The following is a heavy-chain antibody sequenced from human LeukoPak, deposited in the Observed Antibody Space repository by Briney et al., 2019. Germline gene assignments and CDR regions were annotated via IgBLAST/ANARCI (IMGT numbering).Heavy chain of an antibody. V-gene: IGHV3-30*04. Sequence: PGRSLRLSCGASGFTFCSYSMHWVRQAPGKGLEWVAVISYDGSNKYYADSVKGRFTISRDNSKNTLYLQMNSLRAEDTAVYYCASEGNYGDYGSPFDYWGQGTLVTVSS. CDR1: GFTFCSYS. CDR3: ASEGNYGDYGSPFDY. CDR2: ISYDGSNK. J-gene: IGHJ4*02. D-gene: IGHD4-17*01.